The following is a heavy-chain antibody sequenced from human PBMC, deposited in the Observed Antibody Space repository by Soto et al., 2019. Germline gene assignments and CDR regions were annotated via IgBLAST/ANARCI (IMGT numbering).Heavy chain of an antibody. CDR1: GFTVSSNY. D-gene: IGHD3-22*01. CDR3: ARNDYDSSADY. J-gene: IGHJ4*02. Sequence: VGSLRLSCAASGFTVSSNYMSWVRQAPGKGLEWVSVIYSGGSTYYADSVKGRFTISRDNSKNTLYLQMNSLRAEDTAVYYCARNDYDSSADYWGQRTLVTVSS. CDR2: IYSGGST. V-gene: IGHV3-53*01.